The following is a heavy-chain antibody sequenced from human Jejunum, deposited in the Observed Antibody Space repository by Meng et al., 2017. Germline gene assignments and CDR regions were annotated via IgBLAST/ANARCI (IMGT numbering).Heavy chain of an antibody. CDR3: ARGGRDDYNVPHY. CDR2: INPDNGVT. V-gene: IGHV1-2*06. D-gene: IGHD5-24*01. CDR1: GDTFIGYY. J-gene: IGHJ4*02. Sequence: QGELGQSGAGVKKPWASVKVSCKTSGDTFIGYYMHWVRQAPGQGLEWMGRINPDNGVTNSAQRFQGRVTMTRDTSITTAYMELSRLTSGDTAFYYCARGGRDDYNVPHYWGQGTLVTVSS.